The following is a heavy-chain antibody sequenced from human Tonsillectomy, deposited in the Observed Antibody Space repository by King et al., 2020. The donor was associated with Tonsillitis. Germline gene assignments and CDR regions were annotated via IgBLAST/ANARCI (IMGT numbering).Heavy chain of an antibody. J-gene: IGHJ2*01. D-gene: IGHD3-3*01. CDR3: AKPSLGFLEWLSLNWYFDL. CDR2: ISDSGGST. CDR1: GFTFSSCA. Sequence: VQLVESGGGLVQPGGSLRLSCAASGFTFSSCAMSWVRQAPGKGLEWVSAISDSGGSTYYADSVKGRFTISRDNSKNTLYLQMNSLRAEDTAVYFCAKPSLGFLEWLSLNWYFDLWGRGTLVTVSS. V-gene: IGHV3-23*04.